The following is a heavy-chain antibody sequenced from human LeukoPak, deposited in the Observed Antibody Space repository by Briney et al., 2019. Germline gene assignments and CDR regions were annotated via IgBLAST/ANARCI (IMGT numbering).Heavy chain of an antibody. CDR1: GGSISGRY. D-gene: IGHD6-19*01. J-gene: IGHJ4*02. CDR2: WRYDGSP. CDR3: VVTQKWLAFDY. Sequence: SETLSLACAVSGGSISGRYWSWIRQPPGKGLEWIANWRYDGSPNYTPSLESRATISLDTSKNQFSLRLTSVTAADTAVYYCVVTQKWLAFDYWGQGILVTVSS. V-gene: IGHV4-59*08.